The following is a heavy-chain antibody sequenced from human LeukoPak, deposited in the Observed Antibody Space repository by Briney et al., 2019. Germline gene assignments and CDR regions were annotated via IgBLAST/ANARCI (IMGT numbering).Heavy chain of an antibody. Sequence: GGSLRLSCAASGFTFSNYWMTWLRQAPGKGLEWVANIKPDGSERYYVDSVKGRFTISRDNAKNSLYLQMNSLRAEDTAMYFCAREAFYSGAGSYYDDFWGQGTLVTVSS. J-gene: IGHJ4*02. CDR1: GFTFSNYW. V-gene: IGHV3-7*01. CDR2: IKPDGSER. D-gene: IGHD3-10*01. CDR3: AREAFYSGAGSYYDDF.